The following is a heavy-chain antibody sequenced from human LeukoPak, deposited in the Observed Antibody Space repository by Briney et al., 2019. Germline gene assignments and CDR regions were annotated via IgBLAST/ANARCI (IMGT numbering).Heavy chain of an antibody. CDR2: IYYSGST. CDR3: ARVRSGTYNDYGDYGGYYYYYMDV. V-gene: IGHV4-34*01. Sequence: SETLPLTCAVYGGSFSGYYWGWIRQPPGKGLEWIGSIYYSGSTYYNPSLKSRVTISVDTSKNQFSLKLSSVTAADTAVYYCARVRSGTYNDYGDYGGYYYYYMDVWGKGTTVTVSS. CDR1: GGSFSGYY. D-gene: IGHD4-17*01. J-gene: IGHJ6*03.